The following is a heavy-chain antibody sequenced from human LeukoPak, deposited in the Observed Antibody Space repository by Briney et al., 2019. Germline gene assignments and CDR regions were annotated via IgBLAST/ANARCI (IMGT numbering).Heavy chain of an antibody. CDR2: IFPGDSDT. CDR1: GYSFTSNW. Sequence: GESLKISCKGSGYSFTSNWIGWVRQMPGKGLQWMGIIFPGDSDTRYSPSFQGQVTISADKSISTAYLQWSSLKASDTAMYYCARLLSIASPGTDYLDYWGQGTLVTVSS. J-gene: IGHJ4*02. CDR3: ARLLSIASPGTDYLDY. D-gene: IGHD6-13*01. V-gene: IGHV5-51*01.